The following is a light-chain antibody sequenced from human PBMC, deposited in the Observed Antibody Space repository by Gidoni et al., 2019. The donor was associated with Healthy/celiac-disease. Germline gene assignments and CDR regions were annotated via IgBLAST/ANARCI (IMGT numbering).Light chain of an antibody. V-gene: IGKV1-39*01. CDR2: AAS. CDR1: QSISSY. J-gene: IGKJ4*01. Sequence: DIQMTQSPSSLSASVGDRVTITCRASQSISSYLNWYQQKPGKAPKLLIYAASSLQSGLPSRFSGSGSGTDFTLTISSLQPEDFATYYCQQSYSTPRTFGGXTKVEIK. CDR3: QQSYSTPRT.